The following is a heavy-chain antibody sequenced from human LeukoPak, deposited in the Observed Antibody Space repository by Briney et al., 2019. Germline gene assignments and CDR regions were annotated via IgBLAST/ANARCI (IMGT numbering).Heavy chain of an antibody. J-gene: IGHJ4*02. CDR3: ARASRDYYDSSGYFPR. Sequence: SETLSLTCAVYGGSFSGYYWSWIRQPPGKGLEWIGEINHSGSTNYNPSLKSRVTISVDTSKNQFSLKLSSATAADTAVYYCARASRDYYDSSGYFPRWGQGTLVTVSS. CDR2: INHSGST. V-gene: IGHV4-34*01. CDR1: GGSFSGYY. D-gene: IGHD3-22*01.